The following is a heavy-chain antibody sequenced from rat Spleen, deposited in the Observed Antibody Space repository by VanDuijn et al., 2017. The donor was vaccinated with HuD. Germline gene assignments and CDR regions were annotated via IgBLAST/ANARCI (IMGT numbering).Heavy chain of an antibody. CDR3: SGFNYGSYGWFAY. Sequence: EVQLVESGGGLVQPGRSMKLSCAASGFTFSNYYMAWVRQAPKKGLEWVASISYEGNTAFYGDSMKGRFTISRDNAQNTLYLQMNSLKSEDAASYYCSGFNYGSYGWFAYWGHGTLVTVSS. J-gene: IGHJ3*01. CDR1: GFTFSNYY. V-gene: IGHV5-22*01. D-gene: IGHD1-3*01. CDR2: ISYEGNTA.